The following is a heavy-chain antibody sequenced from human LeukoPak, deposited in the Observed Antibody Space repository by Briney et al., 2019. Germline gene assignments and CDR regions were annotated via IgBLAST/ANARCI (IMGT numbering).Heavy chain of an antibody. Sequence: GGSLRLSCAASGFTFSSFNMNWVRQAPGKGLEWVSSICSTSSLIWYADSLKGRFTISRDNAKNSLYPQMDSLRAEDTAVYYCARYNSGWNDYWGQGTLVTVSS. CDR2: ICSTSSLI. V-gene: IGHV3-21*01. CDR3: ARYNSGWNDY. CDR1: GFTFSSFN. D-gene: IGHD6-19*01. J-gene: IGHJ4*02.